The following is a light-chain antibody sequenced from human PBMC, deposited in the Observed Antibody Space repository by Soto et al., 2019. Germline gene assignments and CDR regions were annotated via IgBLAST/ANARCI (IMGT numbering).Light chain of an antibody. CDR3: QQYGNSPPIT. CDR2: GAY. J-gene: IGKJ5*01. Sequence: ELLLTQSPGTLSLSPGESAALSCRDSQSVSSNYLAWYLQKPGQAPRLIIYGAYSRATGIPDRFRGSGSGTDFTLTISRLEPEDFAVYYCQQYGNSPPITCGQGTRLEIK. V-gene: IGKV3-20*01. CDR1: QSVSSNY.